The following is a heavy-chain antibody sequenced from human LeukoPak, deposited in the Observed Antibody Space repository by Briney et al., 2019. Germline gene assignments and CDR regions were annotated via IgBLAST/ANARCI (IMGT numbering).Heavy chain of an antibody. V-gene: IGHV1-18*01. J-gene: IGHJ1*01. CDR1: GYTFTNFG. CDR2: ISAYNGNT. CDR3: ARDGGLSDGDYTYYYDSSGYHTKYFQH. D-gene: IGHD3-22*01. Sequence: ASVKVSCKTSGYTFTNFGISWVRQAPGQGLKWMGWISAYNGNTNYAQKLQGRVTMTTDTSTSTAYMELRSLRSDDTAVYYCARDGGLSDGDYTYYYDSSGYHTKYFQHWGQGTLVTVSS.